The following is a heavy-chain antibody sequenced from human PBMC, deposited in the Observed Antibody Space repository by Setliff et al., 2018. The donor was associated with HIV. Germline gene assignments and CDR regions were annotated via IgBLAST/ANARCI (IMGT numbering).Heavy chain of an antibody. CDR2: ISGYNGNT. V-gene: IGHV1-18*01. D-gene: IGHD6-13*01. J-gene: IGHJ3*02. CDR3: TKDGLAAGARAFDI. Sequence: ASVKVSCKASGYTFSSYGISWVRQAPGQGLQWVGWISGYNGNTHYAQNVQGRVTMTTDTSTNTAYMDLRSLRSDDTAVYYCTKDGLAAGARAFDIWAKGQWSPSPQ. CDR1: GYTFSSYG.